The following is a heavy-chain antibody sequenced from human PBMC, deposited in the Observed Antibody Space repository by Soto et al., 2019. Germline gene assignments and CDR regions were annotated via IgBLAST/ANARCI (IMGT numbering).Heavy chain of an antibody. J-gene: IGHJ5*02. D-gene: IGHD3-10*01. V-gene: IGHV1-8*01. CDR3: ARVKYYYGSGSYLRWFDP. CDR2: MHPNSGNT. CDR1: GYTFTSYD. Sequence: ASVKVSCKASGYTFTSYDINWVRQATGQGLEWMGWMHPNSGNTGYAQKFQGRVTMTRNTSISTAYMELSSLRSEDTAVYYCARVKYYYGSGSYLRWFDPWGQGTLVTVSS.